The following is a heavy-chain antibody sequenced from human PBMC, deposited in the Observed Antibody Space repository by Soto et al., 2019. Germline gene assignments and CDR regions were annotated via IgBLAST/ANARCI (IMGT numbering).Heavy chain of an antibody. CDR1: GASISGFY. D-gene: IGHD1-1*01. J-gene: IGHJ5*02. CDR3: VRDGTKTLRDWFDP. CDR2: IYATGAT. Sequence: LETLSLTCTVSGASISGFYWSWIRKSAGKGLEWIGRIYATGATDYNPSLKSRVMMSVDTSKKQFSLKLRSVTAADTAVYYCVRDGTKTLRDWFDPWGQGISVTVSS. V-gene: IGHV4-4*07.